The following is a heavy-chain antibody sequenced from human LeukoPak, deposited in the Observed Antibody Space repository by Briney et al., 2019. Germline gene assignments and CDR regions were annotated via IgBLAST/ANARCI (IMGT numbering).Heavy chain of an antibody. Sequence: SVKVSCKASGGTFSSYAISWVRQAPGQGLEWMGRIIPIFGTANYAQKFQGRVTITTDESTGTAYMELSSLRSEDTAVYYCARGVRRDGYIDHWGQGTLVTVSS. CDR1: GGTFSSYA. D-gene: IGHD5-24*01. CDR2: IIPIFGTA. V-gene: IGHV1-69*05. J-gene: IGHJ4*02. CDR3: ARGVRRDGYIDH.